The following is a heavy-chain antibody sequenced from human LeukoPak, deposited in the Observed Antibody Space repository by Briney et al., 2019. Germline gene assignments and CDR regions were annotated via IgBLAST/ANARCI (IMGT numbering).Heavy chain of an antibody. CDR1: DGSITNYD. Sequence: PSETLTLTCTVSDGSITNYDWSWVRQPPGKGLEFIGHVHYSGTANYNPSLKSRVTISVDTSKNQFSLKLSSVTAADTAVYYCARHEAGTAMVWGQGTLVTVSS. V-gene: IGHV4-59*08. D-gene: IGHD5-18*01. J-gene: IGHJ4*02. CDR3: ARHEAGTAMV. CDR2: VHYSGTA.